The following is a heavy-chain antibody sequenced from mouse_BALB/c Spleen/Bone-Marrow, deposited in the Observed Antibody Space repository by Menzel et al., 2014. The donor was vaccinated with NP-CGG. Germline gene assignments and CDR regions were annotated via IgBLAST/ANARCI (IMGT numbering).Heavy chain of an antibody. CDR1: GFNIKDTY. D-gene: IGHD1-1*01. CDR3: ASYYYGRAWFAY. J-gene: IGHJ3*01. Sequence: VQLQQSGAELVKPGASVKLSCTASGFNIKDTYMHWVKQRPEPGLEWIGRIDPAHGNTKYDPKFQGKATITADTSSNTAFLQLSSLTSEDAAVYYCASYYYGRAWFAYWGRGTLVTVSA. V-gene: IGHV14-3*02. CDR2: IDPAHGNT.